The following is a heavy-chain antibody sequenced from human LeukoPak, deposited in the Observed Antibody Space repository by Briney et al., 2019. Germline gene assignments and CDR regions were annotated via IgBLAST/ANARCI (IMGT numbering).Heavy chain of an antibody. CDR1: GGSISSSTYY. J-gene: IGHJ5*01. Sequence: PSETLSLTCTVSGGSISSSTYYWGWIRQPPGKGLEWIGSIYYSGSTYYNPSLKSRVTISVDTSKNQFSLKMNSVTAADTAVYYCAREGSSKFGFGSWGQGTLVTISS. D-gene: IGHD6-13*01. CDR2: IYYSGST. CDR3: AREGSSKFGFGS. V-gene: IGHV4-39*07.